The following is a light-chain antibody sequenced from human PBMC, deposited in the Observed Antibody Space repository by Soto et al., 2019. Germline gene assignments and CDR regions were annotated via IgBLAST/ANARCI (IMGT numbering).Light chain of an antibody. CDR1: QTISTY. CDR3: QQYGSSPGT. V-gene: IGKV1-8*01. Sequence: AIRMTQSPSSFSASTGDRVTITCRASQTISTYLHWYQHKPGRAPRLLISDVSTLQSGVPGRFRGSGSETEFTLTITYLQPEDFAVYYCQQYGSSPGTFGQGTKVDIK. J-gene: IGKJ1*01. CDR2: DVS.